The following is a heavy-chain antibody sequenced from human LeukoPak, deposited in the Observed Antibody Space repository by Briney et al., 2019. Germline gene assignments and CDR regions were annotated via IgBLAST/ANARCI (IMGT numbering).Heavy chain of an antibody. CDR2: INPNSGGT. Sequence: ASVKVSCKASGYTFTGYYTHWVRQAPGQGLEWMGWINPNSGGTNYAQKFQGRVTMTRDTSISTAYMELSRLRSDDTAVYYCAREDSYGLYYFDYWGQGTLVTVSS. D-gene: IGHD5-18*01. CDR1: GYTFTGYY. CDR3: AREDSYGLYYFDY. V-gene: IGHV1-2*02. J-gene: IGHJ4*02.